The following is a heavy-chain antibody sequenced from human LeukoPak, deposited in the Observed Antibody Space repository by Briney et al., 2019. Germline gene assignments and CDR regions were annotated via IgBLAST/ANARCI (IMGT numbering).Heavy chain of an antibody. V-gene: IGHV3-48*02. D-gene: IGHD3-10*01. CDR2: ISGSGDAI. CDR1: GFTFSAYS. Sequence: GGSLRLSCAASGFTFSAYSMSWVRQAPGKGLEWVSYISGSGDAIYYADSVKGRFTISRDNAKNSLYLQMNSLRDEDTAVYYCARGFITMVWGVIIPDYGMDVWGQGTTVTVSS. CDR3: ARGFITMVWGVIIPDYGMDV. J-gene: IGHJ6*02.